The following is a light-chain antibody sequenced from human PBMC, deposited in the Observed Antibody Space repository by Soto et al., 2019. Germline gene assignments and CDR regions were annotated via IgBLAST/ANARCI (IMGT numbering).Light chain of an antibody. Sequence: TQSPSTLSASVGDRVTITCRASQSISTWLAWYQQKPGQAPRLLIFGASSSATGVPDRFSGSGSGTDFTLTISRLEPEDFAVYYCQQYGSPPWTFGQGTRVEIK. J-gene: IGKJ1*01. V-gene: IGKV3-20*01. CDR2: GAS. CDR1: QSISTW. CDR3: QQYGSPPWT.